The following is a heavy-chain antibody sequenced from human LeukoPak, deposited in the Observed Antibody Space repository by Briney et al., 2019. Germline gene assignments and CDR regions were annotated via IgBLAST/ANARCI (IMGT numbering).Heavy chain of an antibody. D-gene: IGHD2-2*01. Sequence: KASETLSLTCAVYGVSFSGYYWSWIRQPPGKGLEWIGEINHSGSTNYNPSLKSRVTISVDTSKNQFSLKLSSVTAADTAVYYCARARAPYQEIDYWGQGTLVTVSS. CDR1: GVSFSGYY. CDR2: INHSGST. CDR3: ARARAPYQEIDY. J-gene: IGHJ4*02. V-gene: IGHV4-34*01.